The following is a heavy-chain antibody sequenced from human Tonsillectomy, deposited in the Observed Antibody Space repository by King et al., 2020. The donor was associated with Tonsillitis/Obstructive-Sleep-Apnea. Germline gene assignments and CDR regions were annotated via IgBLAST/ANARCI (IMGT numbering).Heavy chain of an antibody. CDR2: IYSGGST. J-gene: IGHJ4*02. CDR1: GFTVSSNY. D-gene: IGHD3-3*01. Sequence: VKLVESGGGLVQPGGSLRLSCAASGFTVSSNYMSWVRQAPGKGLEWVSVIYSGGSTYYADSVKGRFTISRDNSKNTLYLQMNSLRAEDTAVYYCARAGYYDFWSGYSPFLDYWGQGTLVTVSS. CDR3: ARAGYYDFWSGYSPFLDY. V-gene: IGHV3-66*01.